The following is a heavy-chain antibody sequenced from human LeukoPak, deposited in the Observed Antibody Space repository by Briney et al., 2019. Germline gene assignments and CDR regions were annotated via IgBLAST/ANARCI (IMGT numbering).Heavy chain of an antibody. CDR2: IDPSDSYT. Sequence: GESLTISCKGSGYSFTSYWISWVRQMPGKGLDWMGRIDPSDSYTNYSPSFQGHVTISVDKSISTAYLQWSSLEASDTAMYYCARMGSSDWYFDYWGQGTLVTVSS. CDR1: GYSFTSYW. J-gene: IGHJ4*02. CDR3: ARMGSSDWYFDY. V-gene: IGHV5-10-1*01. D-gene: IGHD6-19*01.